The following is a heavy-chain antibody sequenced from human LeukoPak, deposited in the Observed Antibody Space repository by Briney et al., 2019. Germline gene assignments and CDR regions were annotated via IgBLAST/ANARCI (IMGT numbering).Heavy chain of an antibody. CDR2: ISSSSGTI. CDR3: ARASDYYYNSRGYWSPSFDP. CDR1: GFTFSSYS. D-gene: IGHD3-22*01. J-gene: IGHJ5*02. Sequence: GGSLRLSCAASGFTFSSYSMNWVRQSPGKGLEWVSYISSSSGTIYYADSVKGRFTISRDNAKNSLYLQMNSLRDEDTAVYYCARASDYYYNSRGYWSPSFDPWGQGTLVTVSS. V-gene: IGHV3-48*02.